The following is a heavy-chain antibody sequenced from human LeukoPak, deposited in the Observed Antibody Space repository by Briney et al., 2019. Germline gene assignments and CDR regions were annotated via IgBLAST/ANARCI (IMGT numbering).Heavy chain of an antibody. V-gene: IGHV3-30*18. D-gene: IGHD5-12*01. CDR1: GFTFSSYG. CDR3: AKELGWGYSGYRFNYYYYGMDV. J-gene: IGHJ6*02. Sequence: SLRLSCAASGFTFSSYGMHWVRQAPGKGLEWVAVISYDGSNKYHADSVKGRFTISRDNSKNTLYLQMNSLRAEDTAVYYCAKELGWGYSGYRFNYYYYGMDVWGQGTTVTVSS. CDR2: ISYDGSNK.